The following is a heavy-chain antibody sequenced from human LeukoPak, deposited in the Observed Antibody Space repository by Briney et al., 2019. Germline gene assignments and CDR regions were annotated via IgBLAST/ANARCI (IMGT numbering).Heavy chain of an antibody. V-gene: IGHV4-59*08. CDR3: AGQYYGGIHY. CDR2: IYYSGST. Sequence: PSETLSLTCTVSGGSISSYYWSWIRQPPGKGLEWIGYIYYSGSTNYNPSLKSRVTISVDTSKNQFSLKLSSVTAADTAVYYCAGQYYGGIHYWGQGTLVTVSS. D-gene: IGHD4-17*01. J-gene: IGHJ4*02. CDR1: GGSISSYY.